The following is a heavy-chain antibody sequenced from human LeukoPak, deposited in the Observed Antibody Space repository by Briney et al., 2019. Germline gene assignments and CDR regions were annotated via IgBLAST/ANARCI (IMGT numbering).Heavy chain of an antibody. Sequence: PSETLSLTCTVSGGSISSSSYYWGWIRQPPGKGLEWIGSIYYSGSTYYNPSLKSRVTISVDTSKNQFSLKLSSVTAADTAVYYCARKSRYYYHMDVWGKGTTVTVSS. CDR2: IYYSGST. J-gene: IGHJ6*03. CDR1: GGSISSSSYY. CDR3: ARKSRYYYHMDV. V-gene: IGHV4-39*07.